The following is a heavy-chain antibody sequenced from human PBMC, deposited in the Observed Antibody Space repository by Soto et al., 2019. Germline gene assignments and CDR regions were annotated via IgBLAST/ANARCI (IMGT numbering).Heavy chain of an antibody. CDR3: ARKYSSSLYGMDV. J-gene: IGHJ6*02. V-gene: IGHV1-69*13. Sequence: SVKVSCKASGGTFSSYAISWVRQAPGQGLEWMGGIIPIFGTANYAQKFQGRVTITADESTSTAHMELSSLRSEDTAVYYCARKYSSSLYGMDVWGQGTTVTVSS. D-gene: IGHD6-6*01. CDR1: GGTFSSYA. CDR2: IIPIFGTA.